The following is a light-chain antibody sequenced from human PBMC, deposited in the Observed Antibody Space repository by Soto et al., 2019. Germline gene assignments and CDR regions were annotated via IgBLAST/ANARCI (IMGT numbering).Light chain of an antibody. CDR3: QQANTFPLT. V-gene: IGKV3-20*01. J-gene: IGKJ3*01. Sequence: EIVLTQSPGTLSLSPGERATLSCRASQSVSSSDLAWYQQKPGQAPRLLIYGASSRATGIPDRFSGSGSGTDFTLTISSLQPEDFATYYCQQANTFPLTLGPGTKVDIK. CDR1: QSVSSSD. CDR2: GAS.